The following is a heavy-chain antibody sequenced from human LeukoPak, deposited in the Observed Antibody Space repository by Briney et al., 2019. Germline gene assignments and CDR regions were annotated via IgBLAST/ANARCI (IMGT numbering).Heavy chain of an antibody. CDR2: IIPILGIA. V-gene: IGHV1-69*04. J-gene: IGHJ4*02. CDR1: GGTFSSYA. D-gene: IGHD1-26*01. CDR3: ARVNPSSGSYFLFDND. Sequence: GSSVKVSCKASGGTFSSYAISWVRQAPGQGLEWMGRIIPILGIANYAQKFQGRVTITADKSTSTAYMELSSLRSEDTAVYYCARVNPSSGSYFLFDNDWGQGTLVTVSS.